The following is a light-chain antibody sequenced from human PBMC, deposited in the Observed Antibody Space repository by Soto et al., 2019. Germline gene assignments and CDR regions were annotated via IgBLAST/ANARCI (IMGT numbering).Light chain of an antibody. J-gene: IGKJ1*01. Sequence: EIVLTQSPGTLSLSPGERATLSCRASQSVSSTYLAWYQQKPGQAPRLLIYGASIRATGIPDRFRGSGSGTDFTLTVSRLEPEDFAVYYCQQYGGSATFGQGTKVEIK. CDR1: QSVSSTY. CDR3: QQYGGSAT. CDR2: GAS. V-gene: IGKV3-20*01.